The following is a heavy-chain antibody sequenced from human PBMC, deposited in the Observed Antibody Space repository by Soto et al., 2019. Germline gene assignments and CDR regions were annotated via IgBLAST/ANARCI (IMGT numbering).Heavy chain of an antibody. CDR3: AHSLIPNWGSRGAFDY. V-gene: IGHV2-5*02. CDR2: IYWDDDK. Sequence: QITLKESGPTLVKPTQTLTLTCTFSGFSLSTSGVGVGWIRQPPGKALEWLALIYWDDDKRYSPSLKSRPTITMDTSKNQVVLTMTNMDPVDTATYYCAHSLIPNWGSRGAFDYWGQGTLVTVSS. D-gene: IGHD7-27*01. CDR1: GFSLSTSGVG. J-gene: IGHJ4*02.